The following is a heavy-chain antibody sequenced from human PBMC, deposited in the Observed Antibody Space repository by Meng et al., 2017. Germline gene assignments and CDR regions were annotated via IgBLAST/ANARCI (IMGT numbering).Heavy chain of an antibody. Sequence: ASVKVSCKASGYTFTGYYMHWVRQAPGQGLEWMGRINPNSGGTNYAQKFQGRVTMTRDTSISTAYMELSRLRSDDTAVYYCARGGSSGLVGYYYYGIDVWGQGTTVTVSS. J-gene: IGHJ6*02. CDR3: ARGGSSGLVGYYYYGIDV. D-gene: IGHD6-19*01. CDR2: INPNSGGT. V-gene: IGHV1-2*06. CDR1: GYTFTGYY.